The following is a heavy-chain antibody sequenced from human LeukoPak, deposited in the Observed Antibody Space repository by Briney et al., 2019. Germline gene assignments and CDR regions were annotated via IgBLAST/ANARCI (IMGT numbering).Heavy chain of an antibody. CDR3: AKDLVIHYDILTGPFDY. Sequence: GGSLRLSCAASGFTFSSYAMSWVRQAPGKGLEWVSAISGSGGSTYYADSVKGRFTISRDNSKNTLYLQMNSLRAEDTAVYYCAKDLVIHYDILTGPFDYWGQGTLVTVSS. J-gene: IGHJ4*02. CDR1: GFTFSSYA. D-gene: IGHD3-9*01. V-gene: IGHV3-23*01. CDR2: ISGSGGST.